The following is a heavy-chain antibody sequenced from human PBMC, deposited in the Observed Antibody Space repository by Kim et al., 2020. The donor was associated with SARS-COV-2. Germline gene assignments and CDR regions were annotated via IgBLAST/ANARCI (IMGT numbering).Heavy chain of an antibody. D-gene: IGHD1-1*01. Sequence: YADSVKDRFPITRDISENTLYLQMNSLRAEDTAVYYCAKDPTTFSPYYFDYWGQGTLVTVSS. CDR3: AKDPTTFSPYYFDY. V-gene: IGHV3-23*01. J-gene: IGHJ4*02.